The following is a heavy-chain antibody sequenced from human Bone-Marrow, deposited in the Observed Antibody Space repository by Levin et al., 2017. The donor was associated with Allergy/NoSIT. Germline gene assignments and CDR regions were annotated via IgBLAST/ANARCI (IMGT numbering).Heavy chain of an antibody. CDR1: GGTFSSYA. CDR3: ARVPKYYYGSGSYIFDY. D-gene: IGHD3-10*01. V-gene: IGHV1-69*13. J-gene: IGHJ4*02. Sequence: SVKVSCKASGGTFSSYAISWVRQAPGQGLEWMGGIIPIFGTANYAQKFQGRVTITADESTSTAYMELSSLRSEDTAVYYCARVPKYYYGSGSYIFDYWGQGTLVTVSS. CDR2: IIPIFGTA.